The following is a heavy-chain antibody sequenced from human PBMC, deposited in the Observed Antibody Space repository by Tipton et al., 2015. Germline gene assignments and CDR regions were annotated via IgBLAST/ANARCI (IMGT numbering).Heavy chain of an antibody. CDR1: GASVTSGNYY. CDR2: IFYNGNT. Sequence: TLSLTCSVSGASVTSGNYYWSWIRQSPEKGLEWIGHIFYNGNTHFNPSLKSRVAISFDTSKNLFSLDLRSVRAADTAVYYCARGGWSLDYWGQGTLVTVSS. V-gene: IGHV4-30-4*01. CDR3: ARGGWSLDY. D-gene: IGHD2-15*01. J-gene: IGHJ4*02.